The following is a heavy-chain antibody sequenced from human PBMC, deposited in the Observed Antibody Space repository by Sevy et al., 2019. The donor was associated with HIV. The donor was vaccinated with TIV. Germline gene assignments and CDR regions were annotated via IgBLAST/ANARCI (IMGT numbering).Heavy chain of an antibody. CDR3: ARAIVGATPWFDP. CDR2: INPNSGGT. Sequence: ASVKVSCKASGYTFTGYYMHWVRQAPGQGLEWMGWINPNSGGTNYAQKFQGRVTMTRETSISTAYMELSRLRSDDTAVYYCARAIVGATPWFDPWGQGTLVTVSS. D-gene: IGHD1-26*01. CDR1: GYTFTGYY. V-gene: IGHV1-2*02. J-gene: IGHJ5*02.